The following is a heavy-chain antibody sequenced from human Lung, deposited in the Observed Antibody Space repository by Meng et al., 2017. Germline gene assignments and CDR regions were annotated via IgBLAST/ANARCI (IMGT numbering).Heavy chain of an antibody. V-gene: IGHV4-34*01. D-gene: IGHD4-11*01. CDR1: GGSFSDYY. Sequence: QWQLHQGGEGLLKPSETLSLSCVVSGGSFSDYYWSWIRQPPGKGLEWIGEINHSGSTNYNPSLESRATISVDTSQNNLSLKLSSVTAADSAVYYCARGPTTMAHDFDYWGQGTLVTVSS. CDR3: ARGPTTMAHDFDY. CDR2: INHSGST. J-gene: IGHJ4*02.